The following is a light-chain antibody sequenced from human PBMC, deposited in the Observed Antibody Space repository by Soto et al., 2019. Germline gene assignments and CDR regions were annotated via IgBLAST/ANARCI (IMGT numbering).Light chain of an antibody. J-gene: IGKJ1*01. Sequence: ITMSQSPSTLSGYVGDRVTITCRASQTISSWLAWYQQKPGKAPKLLIYKASTLKSGVPSRFSGSGSGTEFTLTISSLQPDDFATYYCQHYNSYSEAFAQRAKVDI. CDR3: QHYNSYSEA. CDR1: QTISSW. V-gene: IGKV1-5*03. CDR2: KAS.